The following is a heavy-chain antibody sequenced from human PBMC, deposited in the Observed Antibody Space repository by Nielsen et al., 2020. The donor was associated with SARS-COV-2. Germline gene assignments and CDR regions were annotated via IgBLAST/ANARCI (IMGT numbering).Heavy chain of an antibody. V-gene: IGHV3-7*03. Sequence: WIRQPPGKGLNWVANIKQDGSEKYYVDSVKGRFTISRDNAKNSLYLQMNSLRAEDTAVYYCARERFGFHRRGYSSSWEEWGQGTLVTVSS. J-gene: IGHJ4*02. CDR3: ARERFGFHRRGYSSSWEE. CDR2: IKQDGSEK. D-gene: IGHD6-13*01.